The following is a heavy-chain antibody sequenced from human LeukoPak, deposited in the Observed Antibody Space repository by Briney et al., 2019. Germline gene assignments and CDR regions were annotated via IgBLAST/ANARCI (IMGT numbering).Heavy chain of an antibody. J-gene: IGHJ4*02. D-gene: IGHD4-11*01. CDR3: VGGRGTTYIFDY. CDR2: INSDGSST. Sequence: GGSLRLSCAASGFTFSRYWMHWVRQAPVKGLVWVSRINSDGSSTTYADSVKGRFTISRDNAKNTLYLQMNSLRAEDTAVYYCVGGRGTTYIFDYWGQGTLVTVSS. CDR1: GFTFSRYW. V-gene: IGHV3-74*01.